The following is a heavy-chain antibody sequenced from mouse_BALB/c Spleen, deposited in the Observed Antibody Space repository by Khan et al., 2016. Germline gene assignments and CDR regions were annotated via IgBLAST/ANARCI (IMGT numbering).Heavy chain of an antibody. CDR3: AREDYVYYDV. V-gene: IGHV7-3*02. CDR2: IRNKANGYTT. J-gene: IGHJ1*01. Sequence: EVQLVESGGGLVQPGGSLRLSCATSGFTFTDYYMSWVRQPPGKALEWLGVIRNKANGYTTEYSASVKARFTISRDNSQSILDRHMNTLGAEDSATYYCAREDYVYYDVWGAGTTVNVSS. D-gene: IGHD1-1*01. CDR1: GFTFTDYY.